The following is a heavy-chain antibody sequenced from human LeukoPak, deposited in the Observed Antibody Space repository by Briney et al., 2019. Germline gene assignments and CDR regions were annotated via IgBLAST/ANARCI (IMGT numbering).Heavy chain of an antibody. CDR3: AREAVRGSGWVPVDY. J-gene: IGHJ4*02. CDR1: GGSFSGYY. CDR2: INHSGST. V-gene: IGHV4-34*01. Sequence: SETLSLTCAVYGGSFSGYYWSWIRQPPGKGLEWIGEINHSGSTNYNPSLKSRVTISVDTSKNQFSLKLSSVTAADTAVYYCAREAVRGSGWVPVDYWGQGTLVTVSS. D-gene: IGHD6-19*01.